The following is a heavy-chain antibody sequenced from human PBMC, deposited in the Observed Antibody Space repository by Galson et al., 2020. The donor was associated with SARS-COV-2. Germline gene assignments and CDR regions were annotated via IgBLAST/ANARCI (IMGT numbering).Heavy chain of an antibody. D-gene: IGHD5-18*01. Sequence: SCAASGFAFSSYSMNWVRQAPGKGLEWVSSISTSSSYIYNADSVKGRFTISRDNVKKSLYLQMNSLRAEDTAVYYCARDEGIRGYNYGRLYYGMDVWGQGTTVTVSS. V-gene: IGHV3-21*01. CDR2: ISTSSSYI. CDR1: GFAFSSYS. CDR3: ARDEGIRGYNYGRLYYGMDV. J-gene: IGHJ6*02.